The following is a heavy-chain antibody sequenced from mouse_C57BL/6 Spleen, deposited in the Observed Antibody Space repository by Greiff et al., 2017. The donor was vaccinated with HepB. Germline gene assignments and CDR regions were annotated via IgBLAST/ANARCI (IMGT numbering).Heavy chain of an antibody. CDR3: AREGTTVKGY. CDR1: GYTFTSYW. V-gene: IGHV1-64*01. CDR2: IHPNSGST. Sequence: QVQLQQPRAELVKPGASVKLSCKASGYTFTSYWMHWVKQRPGQGLEWIGMIHPNSGSTNYNEKFKSKATLTVDKSSSTAYMQLSSLTSEDSAVYYCAREGTTVKGYWGQGTTLTVSS. J-gene: IGHJ2*01. D-gene: IGHD1-1*01.